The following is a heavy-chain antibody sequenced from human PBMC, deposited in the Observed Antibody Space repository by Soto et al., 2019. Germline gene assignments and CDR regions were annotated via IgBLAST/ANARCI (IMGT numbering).Heavy chain of an antibody. CDR3: SNPLLSAAHWDP. J-gene: IGHJ4*02. V-gene: IGHV4-39*01. D-gene: IGHD6-13*01. Sequence: SETLSLTCTVSGGSISSSSYYWGWIRQPPGKGLEWIGSIYYSGSTYYNPSLKSRVTISVDTSKNQFSLKLSSVTAADTAVYYCSNPLLSAAHWDPRGQGSLVTV. CDR2: IYYSGST. CDR1: GGSISSSSYY.